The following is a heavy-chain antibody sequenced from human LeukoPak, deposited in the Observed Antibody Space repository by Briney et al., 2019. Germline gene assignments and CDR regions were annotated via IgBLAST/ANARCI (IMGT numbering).Heavy chain of an antibody. CDR2: ISGSDGST. D-gene: IGHD4-17*01. Sequence: GGSLRLSCAASGFTFHIYAMTWVRQAPGKGLEWVSTISGSDGSTYYADSVKGRVTISRDKAKNSLYLQMNSLRAEDTAVYYCARDPTLRSSAYYYYYMDVWGKGTTVTVSS. J-gene: IGHJ6*03. V-gene: IGHV3-23*01. CDR3: ARDPTLRSSAYYYYYMDV. CDR1: GFTFHIYA.